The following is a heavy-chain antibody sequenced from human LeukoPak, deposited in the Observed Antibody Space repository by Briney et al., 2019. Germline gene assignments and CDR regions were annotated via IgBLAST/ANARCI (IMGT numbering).Heavy chain of an antibody. J-gene: IGHJ3*02. CDR1: GYTFTGYY. V-gene: IGHV1-2*02. D-gene: IGHD2-2*01. CDR2: INPNSGGT. Sequence: GASVKVSCKASGYTFTGYYMHWVRQAPGQGLEWMGWINPNSGGTNYAQKFQGRVTMTRDTSISTAYMELSRLRSDDTAVYYCARAPREYQLLWSAFDIWGQGTMVTVSS. CDR3: ARAPREYQLLWSAFDI.